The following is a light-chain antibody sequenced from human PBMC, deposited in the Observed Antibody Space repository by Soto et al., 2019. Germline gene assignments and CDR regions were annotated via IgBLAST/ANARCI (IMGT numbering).Light chain of an antibody. CDR1: QSFTSNY. J-gene: IGKJ1*01. CDR2: GIS. Sequence: EVVMTQSPATLSVSPGERATLSCRASQSFTSNYLALYQQKPGQAPRLLMYGISTRATGVPDRFSGSGSGTDFTLTISRLEPEDFAVYYCQQYGSSPTWTFGQGTKVDI. V-gene: IGKV3-20*01. CDR3: QQYGSSPTWT.